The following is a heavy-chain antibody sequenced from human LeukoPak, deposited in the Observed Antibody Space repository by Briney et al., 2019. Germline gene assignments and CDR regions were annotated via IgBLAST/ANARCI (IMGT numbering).Heavy chain of an antibody. D-gene: IGHD6-6*01. V-gene: IGHV1-18*01. Sequence: ASVKVSCKASGYTFTHYGFRWVRQAPGQGLEWMGYISAYNGNTKFAQKFQGRVTMTTDTSTSTAYMELRNLTSDDTAVYYCARDGSASGFDYWGQGTLVTVSS. J-gene: IGHJ4*02. CDR1: GYTFTHYG. CDR3: ARDGSASGFDY. CDR2: ISAYNGNT.